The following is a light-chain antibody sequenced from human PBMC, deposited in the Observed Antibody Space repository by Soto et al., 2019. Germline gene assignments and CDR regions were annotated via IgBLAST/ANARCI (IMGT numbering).Light chain of an antibody. CDR3: QQYGTSPWT. V-gene: IGKV1-5*01. CDR2: AAS. Sequence: IQRTQSPSTLSASFGDPVKITIRASESIDNWLAWYQQKPGKAPKLLIFAASTLVRGVPSRFSGRGSGTEFTLTISSLQPEDFAVYYCQQYGTSPWTFGQGTKVDIK. CDR1: ESIDNW. J-gene: IGKJ1*01.